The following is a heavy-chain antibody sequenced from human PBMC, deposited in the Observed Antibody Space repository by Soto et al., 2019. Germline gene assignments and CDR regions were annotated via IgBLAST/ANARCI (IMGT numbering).Heavy chain of an antibody. V-gene: IGHV3-15*01. CDR1: GFSFSNAW. CDR2: VKRKTDGGTT. Sequence: EVQLVESGGGLVGPGGSLRLSSTASGFSFSNAWMSWVRQAPGKGLEWVGRVKRKTDGGTTDYAAPVKGRFTISRDDSKNTLYLQMNSLEIEDTAVYYCSTLTSKWDLLQDNYWGQGTLVTVSS. CDR3: STLTSKWDLLQDNY. D-gene: IGHD1-26*01. J-gene: IGHJ4*02.